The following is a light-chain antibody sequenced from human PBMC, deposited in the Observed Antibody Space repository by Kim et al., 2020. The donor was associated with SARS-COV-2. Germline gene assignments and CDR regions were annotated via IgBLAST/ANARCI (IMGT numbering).Light chain of an antibody. CDR2: DAS. J-gene: IGKJ4*01. Sequence: SPGDRATLSGMASQSVSGSHLAWYQQKPGQTPRSLIYDASSRVTGISDRFSGSGSGTDFTLTISRLQPEDFAVYYCQQYAASPFTFGGGTKVDIK. V-gene: IGKV3-20*01. CDR1: QSVSGSH. CDR3: QQYAASPFT.